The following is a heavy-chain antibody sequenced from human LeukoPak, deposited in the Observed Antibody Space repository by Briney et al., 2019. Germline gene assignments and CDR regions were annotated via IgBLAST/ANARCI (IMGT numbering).Heavy chain of an antibody. J-gene: IGHJ6*03. CDR3: ARDRSDGNYYMVV. Sequence: GGSLRLSCAASGFTVSNNYMSWVRQAPGKGLEWVSVIYGGGSTSYADSVKGRFTIFRDNFKNILYLQMNSLRADDTAVYYCARDRSDGNYYMVVWGKGTTVTVSS. CDR1: GFTVSNNY. CDR2: IYGGGST. V-gene: IGHV3-53*01. D-gene: IGHD5-24*01.